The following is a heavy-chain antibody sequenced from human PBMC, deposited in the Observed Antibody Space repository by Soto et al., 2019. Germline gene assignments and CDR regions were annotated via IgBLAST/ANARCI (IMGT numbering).Heavy chain of an antibody. J-gene: IGHJ6*02. CDR1: GYTFTNYD. V-gene: IGHV1-8*01. D-gene: IGHD3-10*01. Sequence: SCKASGYTFTNYDITWVRQATGQGLEWMGRMNPDSENTGSPQKFQGRVTMTVNTSINTAYMELTSLRSEDTAVYYRTRAQFEFGSYFGLDVWGQGTTVTLS. CDR3: TRAQFEFGSYFGLDV. CDR2: MNPDSENT.